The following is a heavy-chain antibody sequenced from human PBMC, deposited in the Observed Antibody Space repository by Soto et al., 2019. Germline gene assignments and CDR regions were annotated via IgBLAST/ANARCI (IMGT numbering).Heavy chain of an antibody. D-gene: IGHD5-18*01. J-gene: IGHJ4*02. CDR3: ATTTAGYSYGAYFDY. CDR1: GGSISSYY. CDR2: IYYSGST. Sequence: SETLSLTCTVSGGSISSYYWSWIRQPPGKGLEWIGYIYYSGSTNYNPSLKSRVTISVDTSKNQFSLKLSSVTAADTAVYYCATTTAGYSYGAYFDYWGQGTLVTVSS. V-gene: IGHV4-59*01.